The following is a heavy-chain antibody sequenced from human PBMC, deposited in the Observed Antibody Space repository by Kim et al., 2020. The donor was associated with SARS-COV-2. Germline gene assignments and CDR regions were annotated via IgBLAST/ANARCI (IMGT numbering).Heavy chain of an antibody. V-gene: IGHV4-59*08. CDR1: GDSITSDS. D-gene: IGHD1-1*01. J-gene: IGHJ3*02. CDR2: ISYIGNT. CDR3: ARRRRLGATGTTKGFDI. Sequence: SETLSLTCTVSGDSITSDSWGWVRQPPGRGLEWIGHISYIGNTNYSPSVKSRVSISIDTSKTQFSLRLTSVTAADTAVYYCARRRRLGATGTTKGFDIWG.